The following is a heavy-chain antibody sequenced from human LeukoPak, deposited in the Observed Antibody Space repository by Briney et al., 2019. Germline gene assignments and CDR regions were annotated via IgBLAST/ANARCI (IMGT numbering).Heavy chain of an antibody. CDR3: ARHGSVSSGALV. CDR2: IFYSGST. J-gene: IGHJ4*02. V-gene: IGHV4-59*08. D-gene: IGHD3-22*01. Sequence: SETLSLTCTVSGGLISSYYWSWIRQPPGKGLEWIGYIFYSGSTNYNPSLKSRVTISVDTSKNQFSLKLSSVTAADTAVYYCARHGSVSSGALVWGQGTLVTVSS. CDR1: GGLISSYY.